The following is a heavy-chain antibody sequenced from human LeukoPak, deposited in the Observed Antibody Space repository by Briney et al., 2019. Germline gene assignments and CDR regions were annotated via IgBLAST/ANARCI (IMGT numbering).Heavy chain of an antibody. V-gene: IGHV4-38-2*02. J-gene: IGHJ4*02. CDR3: ARAGYGDSDFDY. D-gene: IGHD4-17*01. CDR1: GYSISTSYY. CDR2: INHSGNT. Sequence: SQTLSLTCTVAGYSISTSYYWGCIRPPPGKGLEWIGTINHSGNTYYNPSLRSRVTISVDTSKTPFSVKLSSVTAADTAVYHCARAGYGDSDFDYWGQGTLVTVSS.